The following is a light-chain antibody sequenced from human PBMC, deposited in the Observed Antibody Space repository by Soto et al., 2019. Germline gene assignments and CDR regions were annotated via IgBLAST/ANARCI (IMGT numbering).Light chain of an antibody. CDR2: GVT. V-gene: IGLV2-14*01. CDR3: SSHRSGVYHP. J-gene: IGLJ1*01. CDR1: IIDIGAYNY. Sequence: QSVPAQPASVSRSPGQSITISCTGSIIDIGAYNYVSWYQQYTGKAPKLMSYGVTNRSSGVSNRFSGSMTGNQASLTISGLQSEDEADYYCSSHRSGVYHPFGTGTKVIVL.